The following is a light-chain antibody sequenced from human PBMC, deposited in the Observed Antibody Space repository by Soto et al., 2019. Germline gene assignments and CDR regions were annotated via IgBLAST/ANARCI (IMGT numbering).Light chain of an antibody. CDR1: SSDVGGYNY. V-gene: IGLV2-14*03. CDR3: SSYTTSNTRQIV. Sequence: QSARTQPASGSGSPGQSITISCTGTSSDVGGYNYVSWHQHHPGKAPKLMIFDVSNRPSGVSNRFSGSKSGNTASLTISGLQPEDEADYYCSSYTTSNTRQIVFGTGTKVTVL. J-gene: IGLJ1*01. CDR2: DVS.